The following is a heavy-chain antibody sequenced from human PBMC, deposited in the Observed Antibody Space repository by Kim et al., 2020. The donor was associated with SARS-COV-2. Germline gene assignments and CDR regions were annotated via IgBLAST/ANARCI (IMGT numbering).Heavy chain of an antibody. J-gene: IGHJ4*01. CDR2: IYYSGST. CDR1: GGSISSSSYY. Sequence: SETLSLTCTVSGGSISSSSYYWGWIRQHPGKGLEWIGSIYYSGSTYYNPSLKSRVTISVDTSKNQFSLKLSSVTAADTAVYYCARLQGWIQLWYFDYWG. CDR3: ARLQGWIQLWYFDY. D-gene: IGHD5-18*01. V-gene: IGHV4-39*01.